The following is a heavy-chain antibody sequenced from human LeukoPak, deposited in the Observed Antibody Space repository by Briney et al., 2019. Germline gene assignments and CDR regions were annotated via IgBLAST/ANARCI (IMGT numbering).Heavy chain of an antibody. CDR1: GFTFDDYA. CDR3: AKGPYSSGWYLES. CDR2: ISWNSGSI. V-gene: IGHV3-9*01. J-gene: IGHJ4*02. D-gene: IGHD6-19*01. Sequence: AGGSLRLSCAASGFTFDDYAMHWVRQAPGKGLEWVSGISWNSGSIGYADSVKGRFTISRDNAKNSLFLQMNSLRAEDTAFYYCAKGPYSSGWYLESWGQGTLVTVSS.